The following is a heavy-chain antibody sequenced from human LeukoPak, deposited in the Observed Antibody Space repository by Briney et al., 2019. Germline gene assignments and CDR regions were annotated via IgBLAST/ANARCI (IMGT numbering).Heavy chain of an antibody. CDR3: ARLLTAHYYGSGSYKPPGFVP. J-gene: IGHJ5*02. CDR2: INHSGST. V-gene: IGHV4-34*01. CDR1: GGSFSGYY. D-gene: IGHD3-10*01. Sequence: SETLSLTCAVYGGSFSGYYWSWIRQPPGKGLEWIGEINHSGSTNYNPSLKSRVTISVDTSKNQFSLKLSSVTAADTAVYYCARLLTAHYYGSGSYKPPGFVPWGQGTLVTVSS.